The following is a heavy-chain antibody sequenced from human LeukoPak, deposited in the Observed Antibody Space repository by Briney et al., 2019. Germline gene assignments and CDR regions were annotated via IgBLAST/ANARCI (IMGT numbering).Heavy chain of an antibody. J-gene: IGHJ6*03. CDR2: IDHGGST. Sequence: PSETPSLTCAVYGGSFSGYYGGWIRQPPGKGLEWIGEIDHGGSTNSNPSLKSRVTMSVDTSKNHFSLKLSSVTAADTAVYYCAITHYDVLTGYHKYMDFWGKGTTVIISS. CDR3: AITHYDVLTGYHKYMDF. CDR1: GGSFSGYY. V-gene: IGHV4-34*01. D-gene: IGHD3-9*01.